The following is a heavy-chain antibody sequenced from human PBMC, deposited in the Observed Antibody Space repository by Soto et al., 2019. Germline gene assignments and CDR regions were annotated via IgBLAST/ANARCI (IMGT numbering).Heavy chain of an antibody. D-gene: IGHD1-26*01. CDR2: IYYRGST. Sequence: QVQLQESGPRLVKPSQTLSLTCTVSGGSIRSGDNYWSWIRQTPGKGLEWIGYIYYRGSTYYSQSLKSRVTISVDTSMNQFSLTLTSVTAAHTAVYYRARDPARGGGSYLGYFDYWGQGTPVTVSS. CDR3: ARDPARGGGSYLGYFDY. CDR1: GGSIRSGDNY. J-gene: IGHJ4*02. V-gene: IGHV4-30-4*01.